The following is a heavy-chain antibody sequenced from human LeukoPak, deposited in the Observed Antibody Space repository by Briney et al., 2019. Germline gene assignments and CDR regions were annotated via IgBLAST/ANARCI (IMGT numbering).Heavy chain of an antibody. J-gene: IGHJ4*02. V-gene: IGHV4-34*01. Sequence: SETLSLTCAVYGGSFSGYYWSWIRQPPGKGLEWIGEINHSGSTNYNPSLKSRVTISVDTSKNQFSLKLSSVTAADTAVYYCARGGSGSYGYRARADYWGQGTLVTVSS. CDR2: INHSGST. CDR1: GGSFSGYY. D-gene: IGHD5-18*01. CDR3: ARGGSGSYGYRARADY.